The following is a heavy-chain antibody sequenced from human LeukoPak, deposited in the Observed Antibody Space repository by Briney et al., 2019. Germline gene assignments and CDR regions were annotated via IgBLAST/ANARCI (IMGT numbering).Heavy chain of an antibody. J-gene: IGHJ4*02. V-gene: IGHV5-51*01. CDR3: ARRSSSGGYYFDY. CDR2: IYPGDSDI. CDR1: GYSFSSYW. D-gene: IGHD3-16*01. Sequence: GESLKISCKGSGYSFSSYWIGWVRQMPGKGPEWIVIIYPGDSDIKYGPSFEGQVTISADKSNSTAYLQWSSLKASDTAMYYCARRSSSGGYYFDYWGQGTLVTVSS.